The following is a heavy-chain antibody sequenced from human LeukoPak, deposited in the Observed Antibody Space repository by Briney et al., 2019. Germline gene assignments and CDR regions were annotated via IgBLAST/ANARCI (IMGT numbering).Heavy chain of an antibody. J-gene: IGHJ6*04. Sequence: GGSLRLSCAASGFTFSTYAMSWVRQAPGKGLEWVSAISGSGGSTYYADSVKGRFTTSRDNSKNTLYLQMNSLRAEDTAVYHCAKDEGRRELTHYYHYGMDVWGRGTTVTVSS. CDR2: ISGSGGST. CDR3: AKDEGRRELTHYYHYGMDV. D-gene: IGHD3-10*01. CDR1: GFTFSTYA. V-gene: IGHV3-23*01.